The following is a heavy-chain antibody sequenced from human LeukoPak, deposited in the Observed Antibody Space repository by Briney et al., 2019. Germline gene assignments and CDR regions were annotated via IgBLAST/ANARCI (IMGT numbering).Heavy chain of an antibody. V-gene: IGHV4-59*01. D-gene: IGHD1-26*01. CDR3: AHHYSGSYNDAFDI. Sequence: SETLSLTCTVSGGSISSYYWSWIRQPPGKGLEWIGYIYYSGSTNYNPSLKSRVTISVDTSKNQFSLKLSSVTAADTAVYYCAHHYSGSYNDAFDIWGQGTMVTVSS. J-gene: IGHJ3*02. CDR1: GGSISSYY. CDR2: IYYSGST.